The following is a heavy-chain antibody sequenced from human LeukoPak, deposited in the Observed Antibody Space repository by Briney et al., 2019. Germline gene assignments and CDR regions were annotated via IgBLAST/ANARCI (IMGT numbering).Heavy chain of an antibody. CDR1: GGSFSGYY. CDR3: ARGLTAVSSYNWFDP. J-gene: IGHJ5*02. V-gene: IGHV4-34*01. D-gene: IGHD4-11*01. CDR2: INHSGST. Sequence: SETLSLTCAVYGGSFSGYYWSWIRQPPGKGLEWIGEINHSGSTNYNPSLKSRVTISVDTSKNQFSLKLSSVTAADTAVYYCARGLTAVSSYNWFDPWGQGTLVTVSS.